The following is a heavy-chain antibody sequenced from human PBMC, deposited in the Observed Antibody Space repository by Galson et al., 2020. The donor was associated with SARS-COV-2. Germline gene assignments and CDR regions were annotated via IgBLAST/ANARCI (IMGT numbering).Heavy chain of an antibody. J-gene: IGHJ6*02. CDR2: IYKSGNT. CDR1: GASISSGSYY. CDR3: ARGNSPCVTIFGVLTGTCGMDV. V-gene: IGHV4-61*02. Sequence: SETLSLTCTFSGASISSGSYYWSWIRQPAGKGLEWIGRIYKSGNTNYNPSLWSQVTISVDTSKNQFSLKLTSVTAADTAVYYCARGNSPCVTIFGVLTGTCGMDVWGQGTTVTVSS. D-gene: IGHD3-3*01.